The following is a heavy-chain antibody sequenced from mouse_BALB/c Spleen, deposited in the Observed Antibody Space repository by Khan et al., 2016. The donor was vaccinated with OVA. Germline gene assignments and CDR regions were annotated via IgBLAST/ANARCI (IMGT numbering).Heavy chain of an antibody. Sequence: QVQLQQSGPGLVAPSQSLSITCTVSGFSLSSYGVNWVRQPPGKGLEWLGVIWGDGSTNYHSALISRLSISKDNSKSQVLLKLNSLQTDDTATYYCVKQNYGTLYAMDYWGQGTAVTVSS. J-gene: IGHJ4*01. D-gene: IGHD2-1*01. CDR2: IWGDGST. CDR3: VKQNYGTLYAMDY. V-gene: IGHV2-3*01. CDR1: GFSLSSYG.